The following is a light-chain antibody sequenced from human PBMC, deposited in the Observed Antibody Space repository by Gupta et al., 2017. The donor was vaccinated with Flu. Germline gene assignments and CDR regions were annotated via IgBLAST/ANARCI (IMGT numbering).Light chain of an antibody. V-gene: IGLV3-1*01. CDR3: QAWDSSTIV. CDR1: DLENRY. CDR2: EDK. Sequence: SSGLTQPPSVSVSLGQTATISCSGDDLENRYTCWYQQKLGQSRRLIIYEDKKRPSGIPDRFAASNARNTATLTISVTQAMDEADYYCQAWDSSTIVFGGGTKLTVL. J-gene: IGLJ3*02.